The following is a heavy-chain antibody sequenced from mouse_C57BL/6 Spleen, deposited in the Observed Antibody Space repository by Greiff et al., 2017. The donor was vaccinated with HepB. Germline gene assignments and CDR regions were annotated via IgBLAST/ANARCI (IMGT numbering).Heavy chain of an antibody. CDR2: IDPANGNT. D-gene: IGHD2-5*01. J-gene: IGHJ3*01. Sequence: VQLKESVAELVRPGASVKLSCTASGFNIKNTYMHWVKQRPEQGLEWIGRIDPANGNTKYAPKFQGKATITADTSSNTAYLQLSSLTSEDTAIYYCAGAYYSKEDWFAYWGQGTLVTVSA. CDR1: GFNIKNTY. CDR3: AGAYYSKEDWFAY. V-gene: IGHV14-3*01.